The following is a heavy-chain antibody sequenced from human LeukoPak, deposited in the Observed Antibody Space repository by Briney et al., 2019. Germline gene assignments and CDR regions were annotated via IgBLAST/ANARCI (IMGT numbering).Heavy chain of an antibody. J-gene: IGHJ4*02. V-gene: IGHV3-30*18. CDR3: AKGNAPLGIWYYFDY. CDR1: GFTFSSYG. CDR2: ISYDGSKK. Sequence: GGSLRLSCAASGFTFSSYGMHWVRQAPGKGLEWVAVISYDGSKKYYADSVKGRFTISRDNSKNTLYLQMNSLRAEDTAVYYCAKGNAPLGIWYYFDYWGQGNLVTVSS. D-gene: IGHD7-27*01.